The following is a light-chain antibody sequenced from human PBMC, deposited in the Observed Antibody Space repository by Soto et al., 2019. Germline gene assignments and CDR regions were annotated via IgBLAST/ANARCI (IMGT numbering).Light chain of an antibody. CDR3: SSYAASNNFYFV. J-gene: IGLJ3*02. CDR2: EVT. CDR1: SSDVGGYNY. Sequence: QSALTQPPSASGSPGQSVTISCTGTSSDVGGYNYVSWYQQNPGRAPKLMIYEVTKRPSGVPDRFSGSKSGNTASLTVSGLQAEDEADYYCSSYAASNNFYFVFGGGTKL. V-gene: IGLV2-8*01.